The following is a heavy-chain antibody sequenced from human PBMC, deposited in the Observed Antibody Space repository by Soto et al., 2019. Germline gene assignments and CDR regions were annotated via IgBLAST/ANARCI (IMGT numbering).Heavy chain of an antibody. D-gene: IGHD3-22*01. CDR2: IYHSGST. CDR1: GGSISSINW. V-gene: IGHV4-4*02. J-gene: IGHJ4*02. CDR3: ARDLHYDSSGRGGY. Sequence: QVQLQESGPGLVKPSGTLSLTCAVSGGSISSINWWSWVRQPPGKGLEWIGEIYHSGSTNYNPSLKSRVTISVDKTKNQFSLELSTVTAADTAVYYCARDLHYDSSGRGGYWGQGTLVTVSS.